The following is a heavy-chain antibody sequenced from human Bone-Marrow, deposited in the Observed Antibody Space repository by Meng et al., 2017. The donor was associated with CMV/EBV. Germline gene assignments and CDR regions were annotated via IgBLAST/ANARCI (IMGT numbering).Heavy chain of an antibody. J-gene: IGHJ4*02. D-gene: IGHD5-12*01. CDR1: GYTFPDYY. CDR2: TDPNRGAT. Sequence: ASVKVSCKASGYTFPDYYIHWVRQAPGQGLEWMGWTDPNRGATHYAQKFQGRVTMTRDTSISAAYMDLSRLRFDDTAVYWCARERGDSGYDAFAYWGQGTLVTVSS. V-gene: IGHV1-2*02. CDR3: ARERGDSGYDAFAY.